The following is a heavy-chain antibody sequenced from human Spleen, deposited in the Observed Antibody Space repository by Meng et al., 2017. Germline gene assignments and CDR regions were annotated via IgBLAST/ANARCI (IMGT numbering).Heavy chain of an antibody. D-gene: IGHD6-19*01. J-gene: IGHJ4*02. V-gene: IGHV4-59*01. CDR1: GGSISSYY. CDR2: IYYSGST. CDR3: ARGQGGGWYLMGY. Sequence: SETLSLTCTVSGGSISSYYWSWIRQPPGKGLEWIGYIYYSGSTNYNPSLKSRVTISVDTSKNQFSLKLSSVTAADTAVYYCARGQGGGWYLMGYWGQGTLVTVSS.